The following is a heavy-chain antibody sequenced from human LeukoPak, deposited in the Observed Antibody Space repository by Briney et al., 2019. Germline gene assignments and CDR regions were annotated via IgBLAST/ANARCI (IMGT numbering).Heavy chain of an antibody. Sequence: GGSLRLSCTASGFTFGDYAMSWIRQAPGKGLERVGFIRSKAYGETADYAASVKGRFTISRDDSKAIAYLQMNSLKTEDTAVYYCTTTPTKYYDFWSAYNDYWGQGTLVTVSS. CDR2: IRSKAYGETA. D-gene: IGHD3-3*01. CDR1: GFTFGDYA. CDR3: TTTPTKYYDFWSAYNDY. V-gene: IGHV3-49*03. J-gene: IGHJ4*02.